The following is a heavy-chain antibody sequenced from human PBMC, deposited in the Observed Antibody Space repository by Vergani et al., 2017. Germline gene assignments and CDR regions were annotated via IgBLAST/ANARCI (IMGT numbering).Heavy chain of an antibody. CDR3: AKGVYCSSTSCYEGRGYYYGMGV. Sequence: EVQLVESGGGLVQPGGSLRLSCAASGFTFSSYAMSWVRQVPGKGLEWVSGISGSGGKTYSANSVKGRFTISRDNSKNTQYLQMNSLRADDTAVYYCAKGVYCSSTSCYEGRGYYYGMGVWGQGTTVTFSS. V-gene: IGHV3-23*04. D-gene: IGHD2-2*01. CDR1: GFTFSSYA. J-gene: IGHJ6*02. CDR2: ISGSGGKT.